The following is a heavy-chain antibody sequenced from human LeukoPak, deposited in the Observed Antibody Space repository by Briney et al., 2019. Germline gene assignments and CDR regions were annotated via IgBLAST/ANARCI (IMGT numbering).Heavy chain of an antibody. V-gene: IGHV5-51*01. CDR2: IYPGDSDT. Sequence: GESLKISCKGSGYSFTSYWIGWVRQMPGKGLEWMGIIYPGDSDTRYSPSFQGQVTISADKSISTAYLQWSSLKASDTAMYYCARRGYYDSSGYYGSRAAFDIWGQGTMVTVSS. CDR1: GYSFTSYW. J-gene: IGHJ3*02. CDR3: ARRGYYDSSGYYGSRAAFDI. D-gene: IGHD3-22*01.